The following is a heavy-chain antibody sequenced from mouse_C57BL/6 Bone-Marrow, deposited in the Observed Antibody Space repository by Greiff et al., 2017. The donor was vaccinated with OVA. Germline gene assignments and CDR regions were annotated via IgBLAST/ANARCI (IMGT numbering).Heavy chain of an antibody. Sequence: VKLQQPGAELVKPGASVKESCKASGYTFTSYWMHWVKQRPGQGLEWIGRIHPSDSDTNYNQKFKGKATLTVDKSSSTAYMQLSSLTSEDSAVYYCAAFSDCWFAYWGQGTLVTVSA. D-gene: IGHD6-2*01. CDR2: IHPSDSDT. CDR3: AAFSDCWFAY. J-gene: IGHJ3*01. CDR1: GYTFTSYW. V-gene: IGHV1-74*01.